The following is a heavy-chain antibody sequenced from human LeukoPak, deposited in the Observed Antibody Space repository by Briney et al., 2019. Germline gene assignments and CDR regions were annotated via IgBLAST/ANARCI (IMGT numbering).Heavy chain of an antibody. CDR2: IYYSGST. D-gene: IGHD6-19*01. CDR3: ARHRGGLYSSTFLDY. Sequence: SETLSLTCTVSGGSISSYYWSWIRQPPGKGLEWIGYIYYSGSTDYNPSLKSRVIISVDTSKNQFSLKLSSVTAADTAVYYCARHRGGLYSSTFLDYWGQGTLVTVSS. CDR1: GGSISSYY. V-gene: IGHV4-59*08. J-gene: IGHJ4*02.